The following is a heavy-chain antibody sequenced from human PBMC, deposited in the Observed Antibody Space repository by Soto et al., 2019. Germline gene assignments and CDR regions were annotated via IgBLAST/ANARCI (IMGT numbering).Heavy chain of an antibody. Sequence: VQLVESGGGVDQPGRSLRLSCAASGFTFSDYARNWVRQAPGTGLGWVAVVSHDGRNTHYADSVKGRVAIYRDSSKNTVSLEMTSLRAEDTAVYYCAKGGRQWLVTSDFNYWGQGALVTVSS. CDR1: GFTFSDYA. CDR2: VSHDGRNT. J-gene: IGHJ4*02. V-gene: IGHV3-30*18. D-gene: IGHD6-19*01. CDR3: AKGGRQWLVTSDFNY.